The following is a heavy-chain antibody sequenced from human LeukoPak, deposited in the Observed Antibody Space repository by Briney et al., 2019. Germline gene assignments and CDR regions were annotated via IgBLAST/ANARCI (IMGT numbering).Heavy chain of an antibody. CDR3: ASGSDYYGSGRSAFDI. CDR1: GGSLSSYY. CDR2: IYYSGST. J-gene: IGHJ3*02. D-gene: IGHD3-10*01. Sequence: SETLSLTCAVSGGSLSSYYWSWVRQPPGKGLEWIGDIYYSGSTNYNPSLKSRVTISVDTSKNQFSLKLSSVAAADTAVYYCASGSDYYGSGRSAFDIWGQGTMVTVSS. V-gene: IGHV4-59*08.